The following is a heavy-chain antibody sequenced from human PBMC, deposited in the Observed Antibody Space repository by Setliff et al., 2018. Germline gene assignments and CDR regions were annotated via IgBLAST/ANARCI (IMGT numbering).Heavy chain of an antibody. J-gene: IGHJ6*03. CDR2: INHSAST. V-gene: IGHV4-34*01. Sequence: SETLSLTCAASGGSFSDYYWTWIRQPPGKELEWIGEINHSASTNYNPSLKSRVTISVDTSKNQFSLKLTSVTAADTAVYYCARGLEGEDYFYYMDVWGKGNTVTVSS. CDR1: GGSFSDYY. CDR3: ARGLEGEDYFYYMDV. D-gene: IGHD2-21*01.